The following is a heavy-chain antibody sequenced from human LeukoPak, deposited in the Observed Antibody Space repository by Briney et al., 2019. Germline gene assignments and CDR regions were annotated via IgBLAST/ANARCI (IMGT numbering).Heavy chain of an antibody. V-gene: IGHV3-23*01. Sequence: GGSLRLSCAASGFTFSSYAMSWVRQAPGKGLEWVSAISGSGGSTCYADSVKGRFTISRDNSKNTLYLQMNSLRAEDTAVYYCAKDLDFVVVVAENRIIGPQDYWGQGTLVTVSS. D-gene: IGHD2-15*01. CDR1: GFTFSSYA. J-gene: IGHJ4*02. CDR2: ISGSGGST. CDR3: AKDLDFVVVVAENRIIGPQDY.